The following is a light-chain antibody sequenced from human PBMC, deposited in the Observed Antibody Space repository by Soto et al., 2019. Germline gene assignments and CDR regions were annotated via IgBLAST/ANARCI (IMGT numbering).Light chain of an antibody. Sequence: EIVLTQSPDTLSLSPGDRATLSCRASQSISSYLAWYQQKPGQSPRLLIYDASNRATGIPARFSGSGSGTDFTLTISSLEPEDFAVYYCQQRNSWPLTFGQGTRLEIK. V-gene: IGKV3-11*01. CDR2: DAS. CDR3: QQRNSWPLT. J-gene: IGKJ5*01. CDR1: QSISSY.